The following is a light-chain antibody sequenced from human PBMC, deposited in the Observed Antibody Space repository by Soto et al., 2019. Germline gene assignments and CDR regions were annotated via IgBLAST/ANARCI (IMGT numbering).Light chain of an antibody. V-gene: IGLV2-14*01. CDR1: SSDVGGYNY. J-gene: IGLJ1*01. Sequence: QSVLTQPASVSGSPGQSITISCTGTSSDVGGYNYVSWYQQHPGKAPELMIYEVSNRPSGGSNRFSGSKSGNTASLTISGLQAEDEADYYCSSYTSSNIDYVFGTGTKLTFL. CDR2: EVS. CDR3: SSYTSSNIDYV.